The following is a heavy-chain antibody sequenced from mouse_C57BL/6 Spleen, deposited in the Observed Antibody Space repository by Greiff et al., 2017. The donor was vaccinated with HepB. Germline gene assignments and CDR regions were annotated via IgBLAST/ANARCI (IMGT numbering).Heavy chain of an antibody. V-gene: IGHV6-3*01. Sequence: DVQLQESGGGLVQPGGSMKLSCVASGFTFSNYWMNWVRQSPEKGLEWVAQIRLKSDNYATHYAESVKGRFTISRDDSKSSVYLQMNNLRAEDTGIYYCTGELLLRSYWYFDVWGTGTTVTVSS. CDR1: GFTFSNYW. D-gene: IGHD1-1*01. CDR2: IRLKSDNYAT. CDR3: TGELLLRSYWYFDV. J-gene: IGHJ1*03.